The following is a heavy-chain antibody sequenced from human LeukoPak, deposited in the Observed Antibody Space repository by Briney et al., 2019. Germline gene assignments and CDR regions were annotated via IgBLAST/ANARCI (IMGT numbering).Heavy chain of an antibody. CDR1: GGTFSSYA. CDR3: ARGYCSSTSCPYYFDY. CDR2: IIPIFGTA. Sequence: ASVKVSCKASGGTFSSYAISWVRQAPGQGLEWMGRIIPIFGTANYAQKFQGRVTITTDESTSTAYMELSSPRSEDTAVYYCARGYCSSTSCPYYFDYWGQGTLVTVSS. D-gene: IGHD2-2*01. V-gene: IGHV1-69*05. J-gene: IGHJ4*02.